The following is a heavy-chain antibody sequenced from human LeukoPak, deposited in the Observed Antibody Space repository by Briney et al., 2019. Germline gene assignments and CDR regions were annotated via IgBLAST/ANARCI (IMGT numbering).Heavy chain of an antibody. CDR2: IYYSGST. CDR3: ARDPGPVDY. CDR1: GGSISSSSYY. V-gene: IGHV4-39*07. J-gene: IGHJ4*02. Sequence: SETLSLTCTVSGGSISSSSYYWDWIRQPPGKGLEWIGSIYYSGSTYYNPSLRSRVTISLDTSKNQFSLKLSSVTAADTAVYYCARDPGPVDYWGQGTLVTVSS.